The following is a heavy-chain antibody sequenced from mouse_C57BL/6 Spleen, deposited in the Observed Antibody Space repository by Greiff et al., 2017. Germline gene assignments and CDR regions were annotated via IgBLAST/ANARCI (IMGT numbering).Heavy chain of an antibody. CDR2: ISSGSSTI. Sequence: EVMLVESGGGLVKPGGSLKLSCAASGFTFSDYGMHWVRQAPEKGLEWVAYISSGSSTIYYAATGKGRFTISRDNAKNTLFLQMTSLRSEDTAMYYCARTTLWDYFDYWGQGTTLTVSS. D-gene: IGHD6-1*01. V-gene: IGHV5-17*01. CDR3: ARTTLWDYFDY. J-gene: IGHJ2*01. CDR1: GFTFSDYG.